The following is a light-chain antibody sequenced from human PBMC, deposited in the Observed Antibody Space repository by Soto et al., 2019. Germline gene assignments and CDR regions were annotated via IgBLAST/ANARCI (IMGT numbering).Light chain of an antibody. CDR2: DAS. CDR1: QGIXRG. CDR3: QQYKCDSST. Sequence: MNKSPSTLSTSKGDSVTIACRASQGIXRGLGWYQQKPGKAPKVLXDDASSLESGGPSRFSGSGFATEFTLTSSSLHPDYVATYYCQQYKCDSSTFGQGTLLEIK. V-gene: IGKV1-5*01. J-gene: IGKJ5*01.